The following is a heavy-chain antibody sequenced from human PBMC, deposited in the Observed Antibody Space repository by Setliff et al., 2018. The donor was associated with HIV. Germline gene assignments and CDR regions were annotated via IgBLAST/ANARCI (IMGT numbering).Heavy chain of an antibody. CDR3: AGSILTGYYTFGADY. D-gene: IGHD3-9*01. Sequence: SVKVSCKAYGGTFSNYGISWVRQAPGQGLEWMGGIIPIFGTANHAQKFQGRVTITADASTTTAYMELGSLRSEDTALYYCAGSILTGYYTFGADYWGQGTLVTVSS. CDR1: GGTFSNYG. CDR2: IIPIFGTA. V-gene: IGHV1-69*13. J-gene: IGHJ4*02.